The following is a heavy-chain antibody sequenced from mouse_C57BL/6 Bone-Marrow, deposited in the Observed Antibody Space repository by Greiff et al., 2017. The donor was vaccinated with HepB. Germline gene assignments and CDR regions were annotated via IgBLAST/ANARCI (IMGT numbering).Heavy chain of an antibody. J-gene: IGHJ1*03. CDR3: ARRGLLRYGWYFDV. D-gene: IGHD1-1*01. Sequence: EVQGVESGGDLVKPGGSLKLSCAASGFTFSSYGMSWVRQTPDKRLEWVATISSGGSYTYYPDSVKGRFTISRDTAKNTLYLQMSSLKSEDTAMYYCARRGLLRYGWYFDVWGTGTTVTVSS. V-gene: IGHV5-6*01. CDR2: ISSGGSYT. CDR1: GFTFSSYG.